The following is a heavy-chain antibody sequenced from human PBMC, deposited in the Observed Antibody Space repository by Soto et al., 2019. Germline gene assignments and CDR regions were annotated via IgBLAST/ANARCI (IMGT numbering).Heavy chain of an antibody. CDR2: ISYDGSDK. CDR1: GFTFSSYG. V-gene: IGHV3-30*18. D-gene: IGHD1-7*01. CDR3: AKDWYWNYRGNFVY. Sequence: PGGSLRLSCAASGFTFSSYGMHWVRQAPGKGLEWVAVISYDGSDKYYADSVKGRFTISRDNSKNTLYLEMNSLRDEDTAVYYCAKDWYWNYRGNFVYWGQGTLVTVS. J-gene: IGHJ4*02.